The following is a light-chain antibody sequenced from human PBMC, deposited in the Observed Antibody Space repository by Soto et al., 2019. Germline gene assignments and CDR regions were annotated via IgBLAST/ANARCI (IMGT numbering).Light chain of an antibody. Sequence: QSALTQPASVSGAPGQSITISCTGTSSDVGGYNYVSWYQQHPGKAPKLMIYDVSNRPSGVSNRFSGAKSGNPASLTISGLQAEDEADFYCSSYTSSTTVVFGGGTQLTVL. J-gene: IGLJ2*01. CDR1: SSDVGGYNY. CDR2: DVS. V-gene: IGLV2-14*01. CDR3: SSYTSSTTVV.